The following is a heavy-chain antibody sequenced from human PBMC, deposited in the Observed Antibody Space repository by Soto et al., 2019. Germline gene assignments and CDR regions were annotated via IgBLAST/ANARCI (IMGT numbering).Heavy chain of an antibody. CDR1: GGSISSGGYS. V-gene: IGHV4-30-2*01. D-gene: IGHD5-18*01. CDR3: ARGDTDMGYGMDV. CDR2: IYHSGST. Sequence: QLQLQESGSGLVKPSQTLSLTCAVSGGSISSGGYSWSWIRQPPGKGLEWIGYIYHSGSTYYTPSLKCRVTISVDRSKNQFSLKLSSVTAADTAVYYCARGDTDMGYGMDVWGQGTTVTVSS. J-gene: IGHJ6*02.